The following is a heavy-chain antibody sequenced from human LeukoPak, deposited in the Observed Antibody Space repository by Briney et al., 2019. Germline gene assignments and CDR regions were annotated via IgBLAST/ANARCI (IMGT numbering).Heavy chain of an antibody. D-gene: IGHD1-26*01. CDR1: DGSISSYY. CDR3: ARVGSSSYWYFDL. Sequence: PSETLSLTCTVPDGSISSYYWSWIRRPPGKGLEGIGFVHYTGSTNYNPSLKSRVTTSIDTSRTQFSLKVKSVTLADTAVYYCARVGSSSYWYFDLWGRGTLVTVSS. V-gene: IGHV4-59*01. CDR2: VHYTGST. J-gene: IGHJ2*01.